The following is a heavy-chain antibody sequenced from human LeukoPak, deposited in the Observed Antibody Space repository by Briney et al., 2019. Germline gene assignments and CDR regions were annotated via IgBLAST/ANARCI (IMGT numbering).Heavy chain of an antibody. D-gene: IGHD3-3*01. J-gene: IGHJ4*02. Sequence: GGSLRLTCAASGYSFTKYAMNWVRQAPGKGLEWVAVVIGSSGATDYADSVKGRFTISRDNSKNTLFLQMNSLRPEDTAIYYCAKGAYDFLEIAYFDYWGQGALVTVSS. CDR3: AKGAYDFLEIAYFDY. CDR1: GYSFTKYA. CDR2: VIGSSGAT. V-gene: IGHV3-23*01.